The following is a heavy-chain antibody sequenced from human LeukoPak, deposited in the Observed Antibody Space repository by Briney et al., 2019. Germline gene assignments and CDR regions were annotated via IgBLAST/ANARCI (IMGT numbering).Heavy chain of an antibody. CDR3: ARARVTTIPREDYYYYMDV. D-gene: IGHD2-21*02. CDR2: IHTSGDST. CDR1: GYTFTTYY. V-gene: IGHV1-46*01. Sequence: ASVKVSCKASGYTFTTYYMHWVRQAPGEGLEWMGIIHTSGDSTTYAQKFQGRVSMTRDTSTSTVYMELSSLRSEDTAVYYCARARVTTIPREDYYYYMDVWGKGTTVTVSS. J-gene: IGHJ6*03.